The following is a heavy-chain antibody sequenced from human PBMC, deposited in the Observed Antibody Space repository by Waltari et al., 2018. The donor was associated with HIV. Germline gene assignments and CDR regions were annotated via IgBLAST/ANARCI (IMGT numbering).Heavy chain of an antibody. V-gene: IGHV2-5*02. CDR3: AHRPDSGSYYVYALNF. CDR2: IYWDDDK. Sequence: QITLRASGPTLVKPTQTLTPTCTSSGFSLTASGVGVGWIRQPPGKALEWLALIYWDDDKRYSPSLKSRLTITKDTSKNQVVLTMTNMDPVDTATDYCAHRPDSGSYYVYALNFWGQGAMVTVSS. J-gene: IGHJ3*01. CDR1: GFSLTASGVG. D-gene: IGHD1-26*01.